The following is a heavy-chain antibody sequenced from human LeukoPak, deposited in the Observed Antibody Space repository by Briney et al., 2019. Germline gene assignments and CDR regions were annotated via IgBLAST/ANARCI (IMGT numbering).Heavy chain of an antibody. CDR2: ISYDGSNK. Sequence: GGSLRLSCAASGFTFSSYAMHWVRQAPGKGLEWVAVISYDGSNKYYADSVKGRFTISRDNSKNTLYLQMNSLRAEDTAVYYCARIVGAIAQNWFDPWGQGTLVTVSS. J-gene: IGHJ5*02. V-gene: IGHV3-30*04. CDR3: ARIVGAIAQNWFDP. CDR1: GFTFSSYA. D-gene: IGHD1-26*01.